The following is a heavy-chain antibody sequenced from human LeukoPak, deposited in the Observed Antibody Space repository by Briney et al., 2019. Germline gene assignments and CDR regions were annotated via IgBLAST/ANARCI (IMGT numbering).Heavy chain of an antibody. Sequence: ASVKVSCKASGYSFTGYYMHWVRQAPGQGLEWMAWINPNSGDTNFAQKFQGRVTMTRDTSISTVYMELSRLRSDDTAVFFCARGYYDSSDFEYFQHWGQGTLVTVSS. D-gene: IGHD3-22*01. CDR1: GYSFTGYY. CDR2: INPNSGDT. V-gene: IGHV1-2*02. CDR3: ARGYYDSSDFEYFQH. J-gene: IGHJ1*01.